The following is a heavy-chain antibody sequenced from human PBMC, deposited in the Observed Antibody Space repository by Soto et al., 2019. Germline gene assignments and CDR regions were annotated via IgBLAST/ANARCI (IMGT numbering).Heavy chain of an antibody. CDR1: GFTFSSYA. Sequence: QVQLVESGGGVVQPGRSLRLSCAASGFTFSSYAMHWVRQAPGKGLEWVAVISYDGSNKYYADSVKGRFTISRDNSKNTLYLQMNSLGAEDTAVYYCAREGPLVSGYYFDYWGQGTLVTVSS. CDR2: ISYDGSNK. J-gene: IGHJ4*02. CDR3: AREGPLVSGYYFDY. D-gene: IGHD3-22*01. V-gene: IGHV3-30-3*01.